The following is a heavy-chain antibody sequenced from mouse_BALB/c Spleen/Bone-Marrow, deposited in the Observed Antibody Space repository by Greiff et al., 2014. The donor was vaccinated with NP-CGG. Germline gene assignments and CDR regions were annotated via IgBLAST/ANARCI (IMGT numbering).Heavy chain of an antibody. CDR2: ISNGGTYT. CDR3: ARSGERYGAMDY. CDR1: GFTFSDFY. Sequence: EVQLVESGGGLVKPGGSLKLSCAASGFTFSDFYMFWFRQTPEKRLAWVATISNGGTYTYYPDSVKGRFTISRDNAKNNLYLQMSSLKSEDTAMYYCARSGERYGAMDYWGQGTSVTVTS. J-gene: IGHJ4*01. D-gene: IGHD1-1*02. V-gene: IGHV5-4*02.